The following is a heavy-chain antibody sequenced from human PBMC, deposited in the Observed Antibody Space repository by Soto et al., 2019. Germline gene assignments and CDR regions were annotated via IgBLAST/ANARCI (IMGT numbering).Heavy chain of an antibody. CDR1: GYTLTELS. V-gene: IGHV1-24*01. D-gene: IGHD3-22*01. Sequence: ASVKVSCKVSGYTLTELSMHWVRQAPGKGLEWMGGFDPEDGETIYAQKFQGRVTMTEDTSTDTAYMELSSLRSEDTAVYYCATVRYDSSGYPLDYWGHGTLVTVSS. CDR3: ATVRYDSSGYPLDY. CDR2: FDPEDGET. J-gene: IGHJ4*01.